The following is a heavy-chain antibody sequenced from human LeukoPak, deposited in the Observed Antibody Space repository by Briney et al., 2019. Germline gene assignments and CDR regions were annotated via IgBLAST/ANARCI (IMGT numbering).Heavy chain of an antibody. CDR2: IKSKTDGGTT. J-gene: IGHJ6*02. Sequence: PGGSLRLSCAASGFTFSNAWMRWVRQAPGKGLEWVGRIKSKTDGGTTDYAAPVKGRFTISRDDSKNTLYLQMNSLKTEDTAVYYCTARWIQLWLLGYYYYYGMDVWGQGTTVTVSS. CDR3: TARWIQLWLLGYYYYYGMDV. V-gene: IGHV3-15*01. CDR1: GFTFSNAW. D-gene: IGHD5-18*01.